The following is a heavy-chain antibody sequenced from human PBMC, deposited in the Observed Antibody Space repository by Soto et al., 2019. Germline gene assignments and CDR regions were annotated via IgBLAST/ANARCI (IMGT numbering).Heavy chain of an antibody. CDR1: GYTFINYD. J-gene: IGHJ5*02. CDR3: ARMASSGTLNWFDP. Sequence: GASVKVSCKASGYTFINYDISWVRQATGQGLEWMGWMNPGSGKTGYANKFQGRVTMTRDASTSTAHLELSSLTSEDTAVYYCARMASSGTLNWFDPWRQGTLVTVSS. CDR2: MNPGSGKT. V-gene: IGHV1-8*02.